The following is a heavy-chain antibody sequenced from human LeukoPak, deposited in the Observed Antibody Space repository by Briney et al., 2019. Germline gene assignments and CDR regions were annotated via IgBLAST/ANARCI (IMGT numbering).Heavy chain of an antibody. CDR1: GFTFSNYG. CDR3: AKDPGHCSGGSCYSILDY. V-gene: IGHV3-30*18. CDR2: ISSDGSHK. J-gene: IGHJ4*02. D-gene: IGHD2-15*01. Sequence: PGRSLRLSCSASGFTFSNYGMHWVRQAPDKGLEWLAVISSDGSHKFYGDSVTGRFTISRDNPKNTLYLQMNSLRPEDTAVYYCAKDPGHCSGGSCYSILDYWGQGTLVTVSS.